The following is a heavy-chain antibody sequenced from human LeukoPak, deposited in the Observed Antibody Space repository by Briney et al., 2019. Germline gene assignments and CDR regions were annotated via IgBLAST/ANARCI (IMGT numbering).Heavy chain of an antibody. V-gene: IGHV3-66*01. D-gene: IGHD4-11*01. CDR3: AGRTIKVTIDY. Sequence: PGGSLRLSCAAFGXTVSSNYVSWVRQAPGKGLEWVSIIYIGGSTYYADSVKGRFTISRDNSKNTLYLQMNSLRAEDTAVYYCAGRTIKVTIDYWGQGTLVTVSS. CDR1: GXTVSSNY. CDR2: IYIGGST. J-gene: IGHJ4*02.